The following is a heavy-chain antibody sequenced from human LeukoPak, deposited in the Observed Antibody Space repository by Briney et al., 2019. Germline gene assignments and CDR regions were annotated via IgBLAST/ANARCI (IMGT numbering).Heavy chain of an antibody. CDR2: INHSGST. CDR1: GGSFSGYY. CDR3: ARVSRFSGRLGIEYSSSSLRWWFDP. V-gene: IGHV4-34*01. D-gene: IGHD6-6*01. Sequence: SEILSLTCAVYGGSFSGYYWSWIRQPPGKGLEWIGEINHSGSTNYNPSLKSRVTISVDTSKKQFSLKLRSVTAADTAVYYCARVSRFSGRLGIEYSSSSLRWWFDPWGQGTLVTVSS. J-gene: IGHJ5*02.